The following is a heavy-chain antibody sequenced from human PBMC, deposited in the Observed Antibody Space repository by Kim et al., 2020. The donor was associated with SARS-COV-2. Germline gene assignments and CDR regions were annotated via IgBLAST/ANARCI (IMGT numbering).Heavy chain of an antibody. CDR2: INHSGST. J-gene: IGHJ4*02. Sequence: SETLPLTCAVYGGSFSGYYWSWIRQPPGKGLEWIGEINHSGSTNYNPSLKSRVSISVDTSKNQFPLKLSSVTAADTAVYYCARGLTHSGSYLVDYWGQGTLVTVSS. CDR1: GGSFSGYY. V-gene: IGHV4-34*01. CDR3: ARGLTHSGSYLVDY. D-gene: IGHD1-26*01.